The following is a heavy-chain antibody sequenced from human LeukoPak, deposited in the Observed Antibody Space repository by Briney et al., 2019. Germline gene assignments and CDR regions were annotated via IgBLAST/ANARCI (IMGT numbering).Heavy chain of an antibody. Sequence: SETLSLTCAVYGGSLSAYYWTWIRQPPGKGLEWIGEINHGGSTNYNPSLKSRVTISIDTSKNQFSLKLSSVTAADTAVYYCARENYYYYYMDVWGKGTTVTISS. V-gene: IGHV4-34*01. CDR2: INHGGST. CDR3: ARENYYYYYMDV. CDR1: GGSLSAYY. J-gene: IGHJ6*03.